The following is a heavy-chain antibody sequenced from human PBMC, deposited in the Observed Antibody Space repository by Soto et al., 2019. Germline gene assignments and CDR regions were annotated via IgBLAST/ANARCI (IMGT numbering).Heavy chain of an antibody. D-gene: IGHD3-22*01. Sequence: QVQLVESGGGVVQPGRSLRLSCAASGFTFSSYGMHWVRQAPGKGLEWVAVIWYDGSNKYYADSVKGRFTISRDNSKNTLYRQMNSLRAEDTAVYYCARERDSSGYTRLDYWGQGTLVTVSS. CDR2: IWYDGSNK. V-gene: IGHV3-33*01. CDR3: ARERDSSGYTRLDY. J-gene: IGHJ4*02. CDR1: GFTFSSYG.